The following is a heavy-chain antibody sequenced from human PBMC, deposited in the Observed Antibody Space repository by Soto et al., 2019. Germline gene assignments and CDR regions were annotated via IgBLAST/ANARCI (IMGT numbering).Heavy chain of an antibody. J-gene: IGHJ6*03. D-gene: IGHD2-15*01. CDR1: GFTFSNYW. V-gene: IGHV3-74*02. CDR3: ARGDCVGGTCYSLAGSFYYYVDV. CDR2: INSDGSVS. Sequence: EVQLVESGGGLVQPGGSLRLSCAASGFTFSNYWKYWVRQAPGKGLEWVSRINSDGSVSSYADSVKGRLTISRDNVKNTLYLQMDSLRGEDTAVYYCARGDCVGGTCYSLAGSFYYYVDVWGKGTTVAVFS.